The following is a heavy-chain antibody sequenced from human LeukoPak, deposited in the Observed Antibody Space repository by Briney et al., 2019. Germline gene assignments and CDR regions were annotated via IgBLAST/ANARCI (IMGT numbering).Heavy chain of an antibody. CDR3: ATKQWLAPPPDS. Sequence: GGSLRLSCAASGFTFSKYRMLWVRQAPGRGLESVSRINTDGTVTTYADSVKGRFTVSRDNADNTMFLQMNSVRDEDTAVYYCATKQWLAPPPDSWGQGTPVTVSS. CDR1: GFTFSKYR. D-gene: IGHD6-19*01. V-gene: IGHV3-74*01. J-gene: IGHJ4*02. CDR2: INTDGTVT.